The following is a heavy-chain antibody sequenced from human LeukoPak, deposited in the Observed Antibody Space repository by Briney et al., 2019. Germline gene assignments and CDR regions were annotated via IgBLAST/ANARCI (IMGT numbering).Heavy chain of an antibody. CDR3: ARVLVRDSSSLLFDP. V-gene: IGHV4-4*07. CDR2: IYTSGST. Sequence: KTSETLSLTCTVSGGSISSYYWSWIRQPAGKGLEWIGRIYTSGSTNYNPSLKSRVTMSVDTSKNQFSLKLSSVTAADTAVYYCARVLVRDSSSLLFDPWGQGTLVTVSS. J-gene: IGHJ5*02. D-gene: IGHD6-13*01. CDR1: GGSISSYY.